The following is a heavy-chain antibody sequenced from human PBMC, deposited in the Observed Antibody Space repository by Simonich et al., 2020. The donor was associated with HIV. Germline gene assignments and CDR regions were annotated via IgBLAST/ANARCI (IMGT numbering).Heavy chain of an antibody. J-gene: IGHJ4*02. D-gene: IGHD2-21*02. CDR3: ARLRGDRYDY. CDR2: INHSWSP. Sequence: QVQLQESGPGLVKPSETLSLTCGVSGYFISSVSYLGWVRQPPGKGLEWIGEINHSWSPNYNPSFKSRVTMSVYTSKNQFSLKLNSVTAADTAIYYCARLRGDRYDYWGQGTLVTVSS. CDR1: GYFISSVSY. V-gene: IGHV4-38-2*01.